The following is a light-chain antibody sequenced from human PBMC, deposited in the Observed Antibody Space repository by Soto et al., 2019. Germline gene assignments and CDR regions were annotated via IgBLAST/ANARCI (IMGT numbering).Light chain of an antibody. CDR1: QSVSSSY. CDR2: GAS. V-gene: IGKV3-20*01. Sequence: EMVLTQSPGTLSLSPGERATLSCRASQSVSSSYLAWYQQKPGQAPRLLIYGASSRATGIPDRFSGSESGTAFALTISSLEHEDFAVYYCQQYGSSPTWTFGQGTKVEI. CDR3: QQYGSSPTWT. J-gene: IGKJ1*01.